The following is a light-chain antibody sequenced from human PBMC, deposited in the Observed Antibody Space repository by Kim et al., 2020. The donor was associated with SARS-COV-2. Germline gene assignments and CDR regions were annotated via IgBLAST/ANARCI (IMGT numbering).Light chain of an antibody. CDR1: SLRSYY. J-gene: IGLJ2*01. CDR2: AKN. CDR3: NSRDSSGNHLV. Sequence: SELTQDPAVSVALGQTVRITCQGDSLRSYYASWYQQKPGQAPVLVLYAKNNRPSGIPGRFSGSSSGNTASLTITGAQAEDEADYYCNSRDSSGNHLVFGGGTQLTVL. V-gene: IGLV3-19*01.